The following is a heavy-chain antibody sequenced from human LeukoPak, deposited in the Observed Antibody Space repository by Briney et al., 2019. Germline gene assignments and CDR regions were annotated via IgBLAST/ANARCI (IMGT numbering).Heavy chain of an antibody. CDR3: ASTGWNVDYYYYMDV. CDR1: GYTFTGYY. V-gene: IGHV1-2*02. CDR2: INPNSGGT. J-gene: IGHJ6*03. Sequence: ASVKVSCKASGYTFTGYYMHWVRQAPGQRLEWMGWINPNSGGTNYAQKFQGRVTMTRDTYISTAYMELSRLRSDDTAVYYCASTGWNVDYYYYMDVWGKGTTVTVSS. D-gene: IGHD1-1*01.